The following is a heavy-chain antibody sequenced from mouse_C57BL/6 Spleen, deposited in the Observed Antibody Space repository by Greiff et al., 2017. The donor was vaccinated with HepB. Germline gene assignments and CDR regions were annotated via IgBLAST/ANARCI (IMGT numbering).Heavy chain of an antibody. CDR2: IDPENGDT. D-gene: IGHD2-1*01. J-gene: IGHJ2*01. CDR1: GFNIKDDY. Sequence: EVKLMESGAELVRPGASVKLSCSASGFNIKDDYMHWVKQRPEQGLEWIGWIDPENGDTEYASKFQGKATITADTSSNTAYLQLSSLTSEDTAVYYCTTGYGNYYFDYWGQGTTLTVSS. V-gene: IGHV14-4*01. CDR3: TTGYGNYYFDY.